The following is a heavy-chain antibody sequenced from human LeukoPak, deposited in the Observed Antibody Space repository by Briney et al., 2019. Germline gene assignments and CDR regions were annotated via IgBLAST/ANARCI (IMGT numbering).Heavy chain of an antibody. CDR2: IYTSGST. CDR1: GGSISSYY. CDR3: AREGVTTTAFDY. V-gene: IGHV4-4*07. Sequence: SETLSLTCTVSGGSISSYYWSWIRQPAGKGLEWIGRIYTSGSTNYNPSLKSRVTMSVDTSKNQFSLKLSSVTAADTAVYYCAREGVTTTAFDYWAQGTLVTVSS. J-gene: IGHJ4*02. D-gene: IGHD4-17*01.